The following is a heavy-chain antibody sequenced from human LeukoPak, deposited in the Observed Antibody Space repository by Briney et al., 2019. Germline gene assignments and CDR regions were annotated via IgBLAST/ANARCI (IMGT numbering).Heavy chain of an antibody. CDR2: ISGSGGTT. D-gene: IGHD5-18*01. V-gene: IGHV3-23*01. CDR3: AKVGGYSYGYPFDY. CDR1: GFTFSSYA. Sequence: GGSLRLSCAASGFTFSSYAMSWVRQAPGKGLEWVSAISGSGGTTYYADSVKGRFTISRDNSKNTLYLQMNSLRAEDTAVYYCAKVGGYSYGYPFDYWGQGTLVTVSS. J-gene: IGHJ4*02.